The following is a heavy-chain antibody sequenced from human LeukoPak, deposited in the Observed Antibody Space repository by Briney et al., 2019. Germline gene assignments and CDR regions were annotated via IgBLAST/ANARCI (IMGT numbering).Heavy chain of an antibody. CDR3: ARDRLQLTTGAFDI. CDR2: ISNSGSTI. J-gene: IGHJ3*02. Sequence: GGSLRLSCAASGFTFSDYYMSWIRQAPGKGLEWVSYISNSGSTIYYADSVKGRFTISRDNAKNSLYLQMNSLRAEDTAVYYCARDRLQLTTGAFDIWGQGTMVTVSS. V-gene: IGHV3-11*01. CDR1: GFTFSDYY. D-gene: IGHD2-2*01.